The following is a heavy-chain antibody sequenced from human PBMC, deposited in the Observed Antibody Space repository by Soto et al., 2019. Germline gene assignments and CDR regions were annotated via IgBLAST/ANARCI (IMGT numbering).Heavy chain of an antibody. Sequence: QVELQESGPGQVKPSGTLSLTCTVSGDSVKTNGWWSWVRQSPGKTLEWIGEVFHNGNTNYHPSLRSRVTMSIDRYRNKFFLMMTSITAADTGMYYCARDAAVPGEADRFDRWGQGILVTVSS. CDR3: ARDAAVPGEADRFDR. V-gene: IGHV4-4*02. CDR2: VFHNGNT. CDR1: GDSVKTNGW. J-gene: IGHJ4*02. D-gene: IGHD6-19*01.